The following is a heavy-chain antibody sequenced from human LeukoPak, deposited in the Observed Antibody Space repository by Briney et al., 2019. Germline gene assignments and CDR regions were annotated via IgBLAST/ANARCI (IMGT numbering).Heavy chain of an antibody. CDR1: EFTVSSNY. D-gene: IGHD2-2*01. CDR3: ARYCSSTSCYPYYGMDV. CDR2: IYSGGST. J-gene: IGHJ6*02. Sequence: GGSLRLSCAASEFTVSSNYMSWVRQAPGKGLEWVSVIYSGGSTYYADSVKGRFTISRHNSKTTLYLQMNSLRAEDTAVYYCARYCSSTSCYPYYGMDVWGQGTTVTVSS. V-gene: IGHV3-53*04.